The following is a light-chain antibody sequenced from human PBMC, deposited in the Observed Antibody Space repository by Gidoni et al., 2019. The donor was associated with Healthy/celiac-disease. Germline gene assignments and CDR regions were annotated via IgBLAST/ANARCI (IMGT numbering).Light chain of an antibody. V-gene: IGLV2-14*01. CDR1: SSDVGGYNY. CDR3: SSYTSSSTLHVV. J-gene: IGLJ2*01. CDR2: AVS. Sequence: QSALTQPASVSGSPGQSITISCTGTSSDVGGYNYVSWYQQHPGKAPKLMIYAVSNRPSGVPDRFSGSKSGNTASLTISGLQAEDEADYYCSSYTSSSTLHVVFGGGTKLTVL.